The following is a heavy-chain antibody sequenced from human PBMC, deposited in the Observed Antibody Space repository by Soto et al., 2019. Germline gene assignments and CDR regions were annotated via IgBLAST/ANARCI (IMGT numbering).Heavy chain of an antibody. CDR2: IKQDGGEK. Sequence: GGSLRLSCAASGFTFSSYWMSWVRQAPGKGLEWVANIKQDGGEKYYVDSVKGRFTISRDNAKNSLYLQMNSLRAEDTAVYYCARDLSRYYYDSSGYYSHFDYWGQGTLVTVSS. CDR1: GFTFSSYW. CDR3: ARDLSRYYYDSSGYYSHFDY. V-gene: IGHV3-7*03. J-gene: IGHJ4*02. D-gene: IGHD3-22*01.